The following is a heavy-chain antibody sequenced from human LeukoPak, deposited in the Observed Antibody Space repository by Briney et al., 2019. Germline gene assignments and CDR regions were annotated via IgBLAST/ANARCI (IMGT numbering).Heavy chain of an antibody. CDR2: INSEGSTI. CDR1: GFTFSNYW. CDR3: VAESERRSGCHF. V-gene: IGHV3-74*01. D-gene: IGHD2-8*01. J-gene: IGHJ4*02. Sequence: PGGSLRLSCAGPGFTFSNYWMHWLRQAPGKGLVWVSRINSEGSTIKYADSVKGRCTIARDNANNTLLHQMDRLRPEEPAVYFCVAESERRSGCHFWGQGTLVTVSS.